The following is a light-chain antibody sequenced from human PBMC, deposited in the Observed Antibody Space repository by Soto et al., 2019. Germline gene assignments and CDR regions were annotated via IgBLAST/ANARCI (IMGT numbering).Light chain of an antibody. J-gene: IGKJ4*01. Sequence: EIVLTQSPATLSLSPGERATLSCRASQSVGNNYLAWYQQKPGQPLRFLIYDASTRDTGTPGRFSGGGSGTDFTLTISRLEPEDFAVYYCQQYGSTPLTFGGGTKVEIK. CDR2: DAS. CDR1: QSVGNNY. CDR3: QQYGSTPLT. V-gene: IGKV3-20*01.